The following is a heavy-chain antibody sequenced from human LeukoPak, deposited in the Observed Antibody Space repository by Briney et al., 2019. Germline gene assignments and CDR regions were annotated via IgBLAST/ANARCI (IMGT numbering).Heavy chain of an antibody. Sequence: GGSMRLSCAASGFTFSPLGMNWVRQAPGRGLEWVSYISSGSSTTYYADSVKGRFTISRDNAKNSLYLQVNSLRDEDTAVYYCARGRGLTLSYHYFDYWGQGTLVTVSS. CDR3: ARGRGLTLSYHYFDY. CDR1: GFTFSPLG. D-gene: IGHD3-10*01. CDR2: ISSGSSTT. J-gene: IGHJ4*02. V-gene: IGHV3-48*02.